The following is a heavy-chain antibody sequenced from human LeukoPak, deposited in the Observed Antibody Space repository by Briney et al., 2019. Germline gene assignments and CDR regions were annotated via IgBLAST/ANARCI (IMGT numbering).Heavy chain of an antibody. CDR1: GTSVSNTDW. V-gene: IGHV4-4*02. Sequence: SETLSLTCAVSGTSVSNTDWWSWVRQPPGKGLEYIGQIFHSGRTNYNPSLKSRATISMDRSRDQFSLTLSSVTAADTAVYYCAKIPAFYYGDDWTSSNYFNDWGQGTLVTVSS. CDR3: AKIPAFYYGDDWTSSNYFND. D-gene: IGHD4-17*01. CDR2: IFHSGRT. J-gene: IGHJ4*02.